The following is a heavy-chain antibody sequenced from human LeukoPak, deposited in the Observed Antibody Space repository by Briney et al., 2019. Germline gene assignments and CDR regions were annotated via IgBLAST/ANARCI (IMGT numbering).Heavy chain of an antibody. J-gene: IGHJ5*02. CDR1: GGTFSSYT. V-gene: IGHV1-69*04. CDR2: IIPILGIA. CDR3: ARDIDIVVVPAAMGSWFDP. D-gene: IGHD2-2*01. Sequence: SVKVSCKASGGTFSSYTISWVRQAPGQGLEWMGRIIPILGIANYAQKFQGRVTITADKSTNTAYMELSSLRSEDTAVYYCARDIDIVVVPAAMGSWFDPWGQGTLVTVSS.